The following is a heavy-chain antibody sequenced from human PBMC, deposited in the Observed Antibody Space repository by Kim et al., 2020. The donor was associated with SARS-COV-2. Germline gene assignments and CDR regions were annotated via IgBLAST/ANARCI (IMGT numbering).Heavy chain of an antibody. V-gene: IGHV3-30*18. Sequence: GGSLRLSCAASGFTFSSYGMHWVRQAPGKGLEWVAVISYDGSNKYYADSVKGRFTISRDNSKNTLYLQMNSLRAEDTAVYYCAKPSGYSGYDGPGVAYYYGMGVWGQGTTGTVSS. CDR1: GFTFSSYG. CDR2: ISYDGSNK. CDR3: AKPSGYSGYDGPGVAYYYGMGV. D-gene: IGHD5-12*01. J-gene: IGHJ6*02.